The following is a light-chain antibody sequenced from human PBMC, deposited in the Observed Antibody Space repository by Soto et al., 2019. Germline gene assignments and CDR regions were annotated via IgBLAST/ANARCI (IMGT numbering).Light chain of an antibody. CDR2: GAS. V-gene: IGKV1-39*01. CDR3: QQSFITPPLT. CDR1: QSISTY. J-gene: IGKJ4*01. Sequence: DIQMTQSPSSLSASIGDRITITCRASQSISTYLNWYQHKPGKAPRLRLYGASTLQNGVPSRFSGSGSATDYTLTISSLQPEDFATYYCQQSFITPPLTFGGGTKVEMK.